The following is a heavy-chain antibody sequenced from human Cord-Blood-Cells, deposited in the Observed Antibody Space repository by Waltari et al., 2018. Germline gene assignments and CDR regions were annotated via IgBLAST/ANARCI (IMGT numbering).Heavy chain of an antibody. CDR2: SYHSGST. Sequence: QVQLQESGPGLVKPSETLSLTCTVSGYSISRGYYWGWIRQPPGKGLEWIGSSYHSGSTYSNPSLKSRVTISVDTSKNQFSLKLSSVTAADTAVYYCAWSMGDRNAFDIWGQGTMVTVSS. CDR1: GYSISRGYY. CDR3: AWSMGDRNAFDI. D-gene: IGHD3-16*01. V-gene: IGHV4-38-2*02. J-gene: IGHJ3*02.